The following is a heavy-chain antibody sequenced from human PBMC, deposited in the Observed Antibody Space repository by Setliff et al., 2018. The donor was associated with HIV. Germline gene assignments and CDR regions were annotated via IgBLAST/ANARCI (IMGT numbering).Heavy chain of an antibody. CDR3: ARGAWYTSGWHSSRYMDV. V-gene: IGHV1-8*02. CDR1: GYTFTSSD. J-gene: IGHJ6*03. Sequence: GASVKVSCKASGYTFTSSDIYWVRQATGQGLEWMGWVNPKSGNTGYAQKFQGRVTMTRDTSISTVYMELRSLRSEDTAVYYCARGAWYTSGWHSSRYMDVWGKGTTVTVSS. CDR2: VNPKSGNT. D-gene: IGHD6-25*01.